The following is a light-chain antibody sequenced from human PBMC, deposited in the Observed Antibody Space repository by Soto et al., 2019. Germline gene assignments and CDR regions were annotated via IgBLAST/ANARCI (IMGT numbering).Light chain of an antibody. CDR1: SSDIGANRF. V-gene: IGLV2-11*01. CDR3: CSYAGNNLFM. Sequence: QSAPTQPASVSGSPGQSITISCTGTSSDIGANRFVSWYQQYPGRAPKLIIYDISKRPSGVPDRISGSKSGNTASLTISGLQAEDEADYYCCSYAGNNLFMFGGGTKVTVL. CDR2: DIS. J-gene: IGLJ3*02.